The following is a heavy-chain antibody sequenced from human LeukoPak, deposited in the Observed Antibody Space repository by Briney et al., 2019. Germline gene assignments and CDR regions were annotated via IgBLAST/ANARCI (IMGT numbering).Heavy chain of an antibody. V-gene: IGHV4-34*01. CDR3: ARGRGYDFWSGFFGY. CDR2: IHHSGSA. Sequence: SETLSLTCAVYGGSISGYYWSWIRQPPGKGLEWIAEIHHSGSANYNPSLKSRVTISVDTSKNQFSLKLSSVTAADTAVYYCARGRGYDFWSGFFGYWGQGTLVTVSS. D-gene: IGHD3-3*01. J-gene: IGHJ4*02. CDR1: GGSISGYY.